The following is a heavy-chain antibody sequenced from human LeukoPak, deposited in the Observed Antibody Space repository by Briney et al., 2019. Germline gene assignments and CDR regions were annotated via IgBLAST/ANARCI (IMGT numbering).Heavy chain of an antibody. V-gene: IGHV3-33*06. CDR1: GFTFSSYG. CDR3: AKSSGGIAANNWFDP. J-gene: IGHJ5*02. Sequence: GGSLRLSCAASGFTFSSYGMQWVGQAPGKGVGGVAVIWYDGSNKYYADSVKGRFTISRDNSKNTLYLQMNSLRAEDTVVYYCAKSSGGIAANNWFDPWGQGTLVTVSS. CDR2: IWYDGSNK. D-gene: IGHD6-13*01.